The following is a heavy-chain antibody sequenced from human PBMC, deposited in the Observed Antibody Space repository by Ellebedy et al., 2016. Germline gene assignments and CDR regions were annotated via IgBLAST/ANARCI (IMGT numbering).Heavy chain of an antibody. CDR3: ARQDGYGLFYFDY. D-gene: IGHD5-24*01. Sequence: KVSCKGSGYSFTYWIAWVRQMPGKDLEWMGVIHPGDSDTRYSPSFQGHVTISADKSISTAYLQWSSLKASATAMYYCARQDGYGLFYFDYWGQGTLVTVTS. J-gene: IGHJ4*02. CDR1: GYSFTYW. V-gene: IGHV5-51*01. CDR2: IHPGDSDT.